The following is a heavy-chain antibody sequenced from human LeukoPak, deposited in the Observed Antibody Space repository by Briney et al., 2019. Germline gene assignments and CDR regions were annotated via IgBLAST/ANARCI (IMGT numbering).Heavy chain of an antibody. V-gene: IGHV4-39*01. J-gene: IGHJ4*02. D-gene: IGHD3-22*01. CDR1: GGSISSSSYY. CDR3: ARLGAELGDYYDSSGYYWFDY. CDR2: TYYSGST. Sequence: PSETLSLTCTVSGGSISSSSYYWGWLRQPPGKGLEWFGSTYYSGSTYYNPSLKSRVTISVDTSKNQFSLKLSSVTAADTAVYYCARLGAELGDYYDSSGYYWFDYWGQGTLVTVSS.